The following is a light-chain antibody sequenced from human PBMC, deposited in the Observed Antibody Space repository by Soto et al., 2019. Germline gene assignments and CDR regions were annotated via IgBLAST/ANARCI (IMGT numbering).Light chain of an antibody. CDR2: AAS. V-gene: IGKV1-12*01. CDR1: QDITTW. CDR3: QQVKGFPLT. J-gene: IGKJ4*01. Sequence: DIQMAQSPSSVSAFVGDRVAVTCRASQDITTWLAWYQKKPGEAPRLLIYAASSLYSGVPTRFSGSGTGTEFTLTISNLKPEDSAIYYCQQVKGFPLTFGGGTKVE.